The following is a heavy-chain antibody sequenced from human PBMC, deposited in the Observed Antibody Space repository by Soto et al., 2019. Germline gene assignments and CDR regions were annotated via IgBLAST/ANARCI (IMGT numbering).Heavy chain of an antibody. D-gene: IGHD1-26*01. J-gene: IGHJ3*02. CDR1: GFTFSSYA. CDR2: ISGSGGST. Sequence: GGSLRLSCAASGFTFSSYAMSWVRQAPGKGLEWVSAISGSGGSTYYADSVKGRFTISRDNSKNTLYLQMNSLRAEDTAVYYCAKVQSGYSGSYYGAFDIWGQGTMVTV. V-gene: IGHV3-23*01. CDR3: AKVQSGYSGSYYGAFDI.